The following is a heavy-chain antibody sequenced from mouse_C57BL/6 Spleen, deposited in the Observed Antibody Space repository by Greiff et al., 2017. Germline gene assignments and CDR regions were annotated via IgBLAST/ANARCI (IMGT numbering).Heavy chain of an antibody. CDR3: ARCDYDGWFAY. V-gene: IGHV1-69*01. CDR2: VDPSDSYT. D-gene: IGHD2-4*01. Sequence: QVQLQQSGAELVMPGASVKLSCKASGYTFTSYWMHWVKQRPGQGLEWIGEVDPSDSYTNYNQKFKGKSTLTVDKSSSTAYMQLSSLTSEDSAVYYCARCDYDGWFAYWGQGTLVTVSA. CDR1: GYTFTSYW. J-gene: IGHJ3*01.